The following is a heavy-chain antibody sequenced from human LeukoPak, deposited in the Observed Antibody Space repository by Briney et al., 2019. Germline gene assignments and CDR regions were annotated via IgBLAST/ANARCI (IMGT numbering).Heavy chain of an antibody. CDR1: GYTLANYG. CDR2: ISAYNGNT. Sequence: VASVKVSCKASGYTLANYGISWVRQAPGQGLEWMGWISAYNGNTEYAQKFQGRVTMTRDTSTSTAYMELRSLRSDDTAVYYCARDQRDGSGRSRSNYYFDYWGQGTLVTVSS. V-gene: IGHV1-18*01. J-gene: IGHJ4*02. CDR3: ARDQRDGSGRSRSNYYFDY. D-gene: IGHD1-26*01.